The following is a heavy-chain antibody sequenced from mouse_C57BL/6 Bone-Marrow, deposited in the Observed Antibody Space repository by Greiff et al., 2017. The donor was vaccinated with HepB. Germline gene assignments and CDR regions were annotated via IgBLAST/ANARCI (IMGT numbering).Heavy chain of an antibody. CDR2: ISSGGDYI. V-gene: IGHV5-9-1*02. Sequence: EVKVEESGEGLVKPGGSLKLSCAASGFTFSSYAMSWVRQTPEKRLEWVAYISSGGDYIYYADTVKGRFTISRDNARNTLYLQMSSLKSEDTAMYYCTRDLALLEGFAYWGQGTLVTVSA. CDR3: TRDLALLEGFAY. D-gene: IGHD1-1*01. J-gene: IGHJ3*01. CDR1: GFTFSSYA.